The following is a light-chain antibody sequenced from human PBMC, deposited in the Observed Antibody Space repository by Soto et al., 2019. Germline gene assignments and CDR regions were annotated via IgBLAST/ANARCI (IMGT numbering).Light chain of an antibody. CDR1: QSISRN. Sequence: DIQMTQSPSSLSASVGDRVTITCRASQSISRNLNWYQQQPGKAPNLLIFGSSTLQTGVPSRFTGSGSGTDFTLTISSLQPEDFATYYCQHSYDILWTFGQGTKVEIK. CDR3: QHSYDILWT. V-gene: IGKV1-39*01. CDR2: GSS. J-gene: IGKJ1*01.